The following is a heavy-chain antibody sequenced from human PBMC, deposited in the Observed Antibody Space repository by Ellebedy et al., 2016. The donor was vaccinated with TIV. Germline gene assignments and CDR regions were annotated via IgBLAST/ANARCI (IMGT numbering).Heavy chain of an antibody. CDR2: INSGGST. CDR1: GFTFSSYA. V-gene: IGHV3-23*01. D-gene: IGHD6-19*01. CDR3: VGSGGWLLHH. Sequence: GGSLRLXCAASGFTFSSYAMTWVRQAPGKGLEWVSGINSGGSTYYADSVKGRFTISRDNSKNSLYLQMNSLRADDTAVYYCVGSGGWLLHHWGPGTLVTVSS. J-gene: IGHJ1*01.